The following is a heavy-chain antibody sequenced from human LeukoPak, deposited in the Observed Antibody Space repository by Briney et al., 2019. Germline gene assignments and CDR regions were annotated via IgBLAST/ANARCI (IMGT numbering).Heavy chain of an antibody. CDR1: GGSISNYY. Sequence: PSETLSLTCTVSGGSISNYYWSWIRQPPGKGLEWIGYIYYSGSTNYNPSLKSRVTISVDTSKNQFSLKLSSVTAADTAVYYCARHPPTHAFDIWGQGTVVTVSS. D-gene: IGHD1-1*01. CDR3: ARHPPTHAFDI. J-gene: IGHJ3*02. V-gene: IGHV4-59*08. CDR2: IYYSGST.